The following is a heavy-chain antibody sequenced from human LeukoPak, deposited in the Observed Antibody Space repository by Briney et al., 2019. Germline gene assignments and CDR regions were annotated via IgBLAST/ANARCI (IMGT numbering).Heavy chain of an antibody. Sequence: GGSLRLSCAASGFTFSNYWMTWVRQAPGKGLEWVANIRQDGSDKFYVDSVKGRFTISRDNAKNSLYLQMSSLRAEDTAVYYCARGSLVGPMQFDYWGQGTLVTVSS. CDR3: ARGSLVGPMQFDY. D-gene: IGHD1-26*01. J-gene: IGHJ4*02. CDR2: IRQDGSDK. V-gene: IGHV3-7*01. CDR1: GFTFSNYW.